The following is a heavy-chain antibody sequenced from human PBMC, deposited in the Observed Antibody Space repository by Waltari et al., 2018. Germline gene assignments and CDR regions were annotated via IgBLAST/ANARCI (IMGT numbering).Heavy chain of an antibody. CDR1: GFSFDDYT. D-gene: IGHD6-6*01. CDR3: VKESMTHYYLDS. J-gene: IGHJ4*02. V-gene: IGHV3-9*01. CDR2: LTWNRVGI. Sequence: ELQLVESGGGLVQPGGSLRLACAACGFSFDDYTMHWVRQAPGKGLEWVASLTWNRVGIGYAEAVKGRFTIARDNAKNALYLQMNSLKVEDTALYYCVKESMTHYYLDSWGQGTPVTVSS.